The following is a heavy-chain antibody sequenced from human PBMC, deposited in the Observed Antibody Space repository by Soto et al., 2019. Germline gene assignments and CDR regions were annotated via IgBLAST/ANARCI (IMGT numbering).Heavy chain of an antibody. CDR1: GYTFNSHA. J-gene: IGHJ5*02. Sequence: GASVKVSCKASGYTFNSHAIHWVRQAPGQRPEWLGWINAGNANTYYSEKFEGRVTFTRDTAATTVNMELTSLTSEDTAIYYCGRDQSGIGYYVDWFDPWGQGTLVTVSS. CDR2: INAGNANT. V-gene: IGHV1-3*01. CDR3: GRDQSGIGYYVDWFDP. D-gene: IGHD3-10*02.